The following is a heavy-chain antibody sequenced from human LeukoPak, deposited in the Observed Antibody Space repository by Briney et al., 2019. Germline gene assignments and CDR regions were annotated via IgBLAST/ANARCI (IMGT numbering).Heavy chain of an antibody. D-gene: IGHD5-24*01. Sequence: ASVKVSCKASGYTFTSYYMHWVRQAPGQGLEWMGIINPSGGSTSYAQKFQGRVTMTRDMSTSTVYMELSSLRSEDTAVYYCARGGDGYNDYYYYYMDVWGKGTTVTVSS. V-gene: IGHV1-46*01. CDR2: INPSGGST. CDR1: GYTFTSYY. J-gene: IGHJ6*03. CDR3: ARGGDGYNDYYYYYMDV.